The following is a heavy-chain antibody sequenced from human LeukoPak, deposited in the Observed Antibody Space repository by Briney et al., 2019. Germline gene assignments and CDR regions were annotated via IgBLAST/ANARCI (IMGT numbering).Heavy chain of an antibody. V-gene: IGHV3-21*03. CDR2: ITSSSTYI. CDR1: GFTFSRYT. Sequence: GGSLRLSCAASGFTFSRYTVNWVRQAPGKGLEWVSSITSSSTYIYYADSVKGRFTISRDNAKNSLYLHMNSLRAEDTAVYFCTSNLYCSTSSCYTLDNWGQGTLVAVSP. J-gene: IGHJ4*02. CDR3: TSNLYCSTSSCYTLDN. D-gene: IGHD2-2*02.